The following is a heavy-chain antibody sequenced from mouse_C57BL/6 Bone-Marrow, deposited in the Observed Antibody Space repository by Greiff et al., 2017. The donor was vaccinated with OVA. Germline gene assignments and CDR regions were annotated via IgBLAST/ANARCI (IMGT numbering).Heavy chain of an antibody. J-gene: IGHJ3*01. V-gene: IGHV1-7*01. Sequence: QVQLQQSGAELAKPGASVKLSCKASGYTFTSYWMHWVKQRPGQGLEWIGYINPSSGYTKYNQKFKDKTTLTADKSSSTAYMQLSSLTYEDSAVYYCARFSYDYGSSYAAWFAYWGQGTLVTVSA. CDR3: ARFSYDYGSSYAAWFAY. CDR2: INPSSGYT. D-gene: IGHD1-1*01. CDR1: GYTFTSYW.